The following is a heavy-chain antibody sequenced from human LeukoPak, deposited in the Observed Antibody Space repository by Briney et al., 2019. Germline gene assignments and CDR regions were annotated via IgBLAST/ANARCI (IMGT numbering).Heavy chain of an antibody. V-gene: IGHV4-39*01. CDR3: ARHVNYYYYMDV. J-gene: IGHJ6*03. CDR1: GGSISSSNYY. CDR2: ISHTGST. Sequence: SETLSLTCTVSGGSISSSNYYWGWIRQSPGMGLDWIGSISHTGSTYHNPSLKSRVTISVDTSKNQFSLRLTSVTAADTAVYYCARHVNYYYYMDVWGKGTTVAISS.